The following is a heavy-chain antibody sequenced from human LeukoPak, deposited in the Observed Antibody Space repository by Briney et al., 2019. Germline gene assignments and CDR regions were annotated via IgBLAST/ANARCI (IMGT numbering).Heavy chain of an antibody. J-gene: IGHJ4*02. CDR3: ARETRSVCLFDY. CDR2: IYYSGST. D-gene: IGHD2-8*01. Sequence: PSETLSLTCTVSGGSISSSSYYWGWIRQPPGKGLEWIGSIYYSGSTYYNPSLKSRVTISVDTSKNQFSLKLSSVTAADTAVYYCARETRSVCLFDYWGQGTLVTVSS. V-gene: IGHV4-39*07. CDR1: GGSISSSSYY.